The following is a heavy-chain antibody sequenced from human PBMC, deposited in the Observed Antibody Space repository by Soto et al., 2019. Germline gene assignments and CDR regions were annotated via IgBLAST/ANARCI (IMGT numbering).Heavy chain of an antibody. CDR2: IYWDDDK. Sequence: QITLKESGPPLVKPTQTLTLTCTFSGFSLSTSGVGVGWIRQPPGKALEWLALIYWDDDKRYSPSLKSRLTITKETPKNQVVLTTTNMDPVDTATYYCALRRGDGSFDYWGQGTLVTVSS. V-gene: IGHV2-5*02. D-gene: IGHD3-10*01. CDR1: GFSLSTSGVG. J-gene: IGHJ4*02. CDR3: ALRRGDGSFDY.